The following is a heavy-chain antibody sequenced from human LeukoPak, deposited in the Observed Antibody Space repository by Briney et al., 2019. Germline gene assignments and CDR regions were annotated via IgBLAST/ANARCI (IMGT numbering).Heavy chain of an antibody. CDR3: ARSKAQIGYYYYMDV. V-gene: IGHV3-30*04. J-gene: IGHJ6*03. CDR2: ISYDGSNK. D-gene: IGHD3-10*01. Sequence: GGSLRLSCAASGFTFSSYATHWVRQAPGKGLEWVAVISYDGSNKYYADSVKGRFTISRDNAKNSLYLQMNSLRAEDTAVYYCARSKAQIGYYYYMDVWGKGTTVTVSS. CDR1: GFTFSSYA.